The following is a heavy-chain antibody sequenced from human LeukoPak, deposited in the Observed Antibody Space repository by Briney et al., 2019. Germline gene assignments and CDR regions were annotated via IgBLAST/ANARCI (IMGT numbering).Heavy chain of an antibody. CDR1: GGSITSYY. D-gene: IGHD3-22*01. J-gene: IGHJ3*02. Sequence: PSETLSLTCTVSGGSITSYYWSWIRQPPGKGLEWIGYIYDSGSTNYNPSLKSRVTISVDTSKNQFSLKLSSVTAADTAVFYCASLTTADAFDIWGQGTMVTVSS. CDR3: ASLTTADAFDI. CDR2: IYDSGST. V-gene: IGHV4-59*01.